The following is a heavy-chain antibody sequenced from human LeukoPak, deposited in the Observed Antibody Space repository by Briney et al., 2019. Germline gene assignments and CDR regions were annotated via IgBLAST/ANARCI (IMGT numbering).Heavy chain of an antibody. CDR3: TRRESQGSSTNWYFDL. D-gene: IGHD6-6*01. V-gene: IGHV3-73*01. CDR2: IRSKPNSYAT. CDR1: GFTFSGSA. Sequence: GGSLRLSCAASGFTFSGSAIHWVRQASGQGLEWVGRIRSKPNSYATAYAASVKGRFTISRDDSNNTAHLQMNSLKTEDTAVYYCTRRESQGSSTNWYFDLWGRGTLVTVSS. J-gene: IGHJ2*01.